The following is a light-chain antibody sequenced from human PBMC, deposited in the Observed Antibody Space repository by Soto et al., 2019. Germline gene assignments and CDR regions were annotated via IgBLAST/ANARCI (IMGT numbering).Light chain of an antibody. CDR2: GAS. CDR1: QGISSD. J-gene: IGKJ2*01. CDR3: QQYNNWPRT. Sequence: ETVLTQSPVTLSVSPGERATLSCRASQGISSDLAWYQQKPGQAPRLLIYGASTTATAIPGRFSGSGSGREFTLSISSLQSEDFAVYYCQQYNNWPRTFGQGTKLEIK. V-gene: IGKV3-15*01.